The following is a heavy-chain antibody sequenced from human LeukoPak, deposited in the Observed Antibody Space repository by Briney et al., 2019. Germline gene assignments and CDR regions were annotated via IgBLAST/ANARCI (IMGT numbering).Heavy chain of an antibody. CDR1: GGTFSSYT. D-gene: IGHD2/OR15-2a*01. CDR2: INPSGGST. Sequence: ASVKVSCKASGGTFSSYTISWVRQAPGQGLEWMGIINPSGGSTSYAQKFQGRVTMTRDTSTSTVYMELSSLRSEDTAVYYCARAKTLFDYWGQGTLVTVSS. V-gene: IGHV1-46*01. CDR3: ARAKTLFDY. J-gene: IGHJ4*02.